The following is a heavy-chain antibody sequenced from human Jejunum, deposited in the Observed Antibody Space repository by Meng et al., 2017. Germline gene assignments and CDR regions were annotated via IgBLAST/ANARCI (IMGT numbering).Heavy chain of an antibody. D-gene: IGHD2/OR15-2a*01. CDR2: IKEDGGAK. V-gene: IGHV3-7*01. CDR3: ARDVRGGAFDI. Sequence: GGSLRLSCAASGFTFSNYWMSWVRQAPGKGLEWVANIKEDGGAKFYMDSVKGRFTISRDNANPSLDLQMNSVTAEDTALYYCARDVRGGAFDIWGQGTMVTVSS. J-gene: IGHJ3*02. CDR1: GFTFSNYW.